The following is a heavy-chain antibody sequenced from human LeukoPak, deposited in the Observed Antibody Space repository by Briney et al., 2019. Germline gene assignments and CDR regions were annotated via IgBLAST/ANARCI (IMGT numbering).Heavy chain of an antibody. D-gene: IGHD2-15*01. Sequence: PSETLSLTCTVSGVSISSSYWSWIRQPPGKGLQWIGYIYDSGSTNYNPSLKSRVTMSEDTSKNQFSLKLSSVTAADTAVYYCARSLGYCSGGSCYSLGAFDIWGQGTMVTVSS. CDR3: ARSLGYCSGGSCYSLGAFDI. CDR2: IYDSGST. V-gene: IGHV4-59*08. CDR1: GVSISSSY. J-gene: IGHJ3*02.